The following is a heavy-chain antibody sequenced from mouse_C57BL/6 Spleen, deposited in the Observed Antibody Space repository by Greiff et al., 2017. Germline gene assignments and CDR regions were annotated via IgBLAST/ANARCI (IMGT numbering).Heavy chain of an antibody. CDR1: GYTFTSYW. CDR2: IHPNSGST. Sequence: QVQLKQPGAELVKPGASVKLSCKASGYTFTSYWMHWVKQRPGQGLEWIGMIHPNSGSTNYNEKFKSKATLTVDKSSSTAYMQLSSLTSEDSAVYYCARDNGSSYYFDYWGQGTTLTVSS. J-gene: IGHJ2*01. V-gene: IGHV1-64*01. D-gene: IGHD1-1*01. CDR3: ARDNGSSYYFDY.